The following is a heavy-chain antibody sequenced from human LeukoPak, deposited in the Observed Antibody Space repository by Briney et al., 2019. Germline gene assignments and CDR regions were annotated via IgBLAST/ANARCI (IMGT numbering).Heavy chain of an antibody. Sequence: SETLSLTCTVSGGSISSYYWSWIRQPPGKGLEWIGYIYYSGSTNYNPSPKSRVTISVDTSKNQFSLKLSSVTAADTAVYYCAGTDYSSGWSFDYWGQGTLVTVSS. V-gene: IGHV4-59*08. CDR1: GGSISSYY. J-gene: IGHJ4*02. D-gene: IGHD6-19*01. CDR3: AGTDYSSGWSFDY. CDR2: IYYSGST.